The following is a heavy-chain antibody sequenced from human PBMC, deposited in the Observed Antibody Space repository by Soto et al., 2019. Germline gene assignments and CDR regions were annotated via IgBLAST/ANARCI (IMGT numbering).Heavy chain of an antibody. D-gene: IGHD3-10*01. CDR1: GGSISSYY. J-gene: IGHJ5*02. Sequence: QVRLQESGPGLVKPSETLSLTCTVSGGSISSYYWTWIRQPPGKGLEWIAYMSYSGTTNYNPSLNGRVTISIDTSKNQFSLKLSSVTAADTAVYYCARSSSLVRAAPFDPWGQGNLVTVSS. CDR2: MSYSGTT. V-gene: IGHV4-59*01. CDR3: ARSSSLVRAAPFDP.